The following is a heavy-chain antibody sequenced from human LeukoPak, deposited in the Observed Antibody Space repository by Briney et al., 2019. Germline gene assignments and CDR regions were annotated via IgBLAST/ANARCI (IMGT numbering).Heavy chain of an antibody. CDR1: GGSFSGYY. CDR2: INHSGST. J-gene: IGHJ5*02. V-gene: IGHV4-34*01. CDR3: ASGTVILS. D-gene: IGHD4-17*01. Sequence: SETLSLTCAVYGGSFSGYYWSWIRQPPGKGLEWIGEINHSGSTNYNPSLKSRVPISVDTSKTQFSLKLSSVTAADTAVYYCASGTVILSWGQGTLVTVSS.